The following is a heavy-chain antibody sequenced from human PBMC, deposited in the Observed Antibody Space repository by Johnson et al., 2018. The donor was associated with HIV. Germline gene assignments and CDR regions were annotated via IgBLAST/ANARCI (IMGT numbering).Heavy chain of an antibody. CDR1: GFTFSSHA. D-gene: IGHD3-22*01. V-gene: IGHV3-23*01. Sequence: VQLMESGGGLVQPGGSLRLSCVVSGFTFSSHAMSWVRQAPGKGLEWVSAIRGSDGSTDYADSVKGRFTISRDNARNSLYLQMNSLRAEDTALYYCARSGGYDNINAFDIWGQGTVVTISS. CDR2: IRGSDGST. J-gene: IGHJ3*02. CDR3: ARSGGYDNINAFDI.